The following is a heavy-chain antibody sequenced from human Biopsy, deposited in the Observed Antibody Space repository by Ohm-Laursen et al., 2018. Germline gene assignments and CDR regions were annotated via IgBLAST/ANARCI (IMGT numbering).Heavy chain of an antibody. V-gene: IGHV3-11*01. CDR2: ITNTGRTV. J-gene: IGHJ6*02. Sequence: SLRLSCSASGFTFSDYYMNWIRQALGKGLEWVSFITNTGRTVYADSVKGRFTISRDNADNSLHLQMKSLRAEDTAVYYCARELGNGMDVWGQGTPVTVSS. CDR3: ARELGNGMDV. CDR1: GFTFSDYY.